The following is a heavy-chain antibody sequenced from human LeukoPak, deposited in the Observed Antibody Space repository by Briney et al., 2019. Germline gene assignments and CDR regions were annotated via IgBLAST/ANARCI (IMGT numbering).Heavy chain of an antibody. D-gene: IGHD1-1*01. CDR3: TQLTGADVFDI. V-gene: IGHV3-73*01. CDR1: GFTFSGSA. CDR2: IRSKANNYAT. Sequence: PGGSLRLSCAASGFTFSGSAIHWVRQASGKGLEWVGRIRSKANNYATAYAASVEGRFTISRDDSKSTAYLQMNSLKTEDTAVYYCTQLTGADVFDIWGQGTMVTVSS. J-gene: IGHJ3*02.